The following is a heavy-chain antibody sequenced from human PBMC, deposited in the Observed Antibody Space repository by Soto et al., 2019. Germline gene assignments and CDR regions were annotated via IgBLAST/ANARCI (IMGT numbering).Heavy chain of an antibody. V-gene: IGHV1-18*04. J-gene: IGHJ5*02. Sequence: QVQLVQSGAEVKKPGASVKVSCKASGYTFTSYGISWVRQAPGQGLEWMGWISAYNGNTNYAQKLQGRVTMTTDTSTSTAYMELRSLRSDDTAVYYCAREADQQQLGSQAGGNWFDPWGQGTLVTVSS. CDR1: GYTFTSYG. D-gene: IGHD6-13*01. CDR3: AREADQQQLGSQAGGNWFDP. CDR2: ISAYNGNT.